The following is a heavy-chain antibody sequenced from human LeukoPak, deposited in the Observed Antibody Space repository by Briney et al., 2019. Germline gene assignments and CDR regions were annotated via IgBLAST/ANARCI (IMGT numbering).Heavy chain of an antibody. V-gene: IGHV3-74*01. Sequence: GGSLRLSCAASGFTFSSYWMNWVRQAPGKGLVWVSRIASDGSSTTYADSVKGRFSISRDNAKNTLYLQMNSLRVEDTAVYYCARGSRRISYYDFWSGYSLFDIWGQGTMVTVSS. D-gene: IGHD3-3*01. CDR3: ARGSRRISYYDFWSGYSLFDI. CDR2: IASDGSST. CDR1: GFTFSSYW. J-gene: IGHJ3*02.